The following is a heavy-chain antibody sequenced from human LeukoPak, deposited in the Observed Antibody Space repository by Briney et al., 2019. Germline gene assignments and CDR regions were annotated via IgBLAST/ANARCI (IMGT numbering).Heavy chain of an antibody. CDR1: GGSISSGDYY. CDR2: IYYSGST. Sequence: PSETLSLTCTVSGGSISSGDYYWGWIRQPPGKGLEWIGYIYYSGSTYYNPSLKSRVTISVDTSKNQFSLKVSSVTAADTAVYYCARLVVTLRAFDYWGQGTPVTVSS. CDR3: ARLVVTLRAFDY. V-gene: IGHV4-30-4*01. J-gene: IGHJ4*02. D-gene: IGHD4-23*01.